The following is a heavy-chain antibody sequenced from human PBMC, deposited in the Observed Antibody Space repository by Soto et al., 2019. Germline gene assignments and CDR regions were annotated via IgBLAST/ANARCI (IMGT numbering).Heavy chain of an antibody. CDR1: GFTFSSYA. V-gene: IGHV3-23*01. D-gene: IGHD1-26*01. J-gene: IGHJ4*02. CDR2: ISGSGDST. Sequence: EVQLLESGGGLVQPGGSLRLSCAASGFTFSSYAMRWVRQAPGKGLEWVSAISGSGDSTYYADSVKGRFTISRDNSKNTLYLQMNSRRAEDTAIYYCARRGSGSYYDCCGQGTLVTVSS. CDR3: ARRGSGSYYDC.